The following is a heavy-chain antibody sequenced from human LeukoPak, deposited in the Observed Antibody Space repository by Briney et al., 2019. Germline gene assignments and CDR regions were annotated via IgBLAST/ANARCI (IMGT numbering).Heavy chain of an antibody. V-gene: IGHV3-30-3*01. J-gene: IGHJ4*02. D-gene: IGHD5-12*01. CDR1: GFTFSSYA. CDR2: ISYDGSNK. Sequence: PGGSLRLSCAASGFTFSSYAMHWVRQAPGKGLEWVAVISYDGSNKYYADSVKGRFTISRDNSKNTLYLQMNSLRAEDTAVYYCARAPAWLPEYYFDYWGQGTLVTVSS. CDR3: ARAPAWLPEYYFDY.